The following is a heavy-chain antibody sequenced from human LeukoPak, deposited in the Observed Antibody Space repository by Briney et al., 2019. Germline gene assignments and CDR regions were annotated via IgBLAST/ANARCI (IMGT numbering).Heavy chain of an antibody. Sequence: GGSLRLSCAASGFTFNNFRMHWVRQAPGQGLVWVSRINNKGTETVYADSVKGRFTISRDNAKNTLYLQMNSLRAEDTAIYYCVRGSFGPDIWGQGTMVTVSS. CDR1: GFTFNNFR. D-gene: IGHD3/OR15-3a*01. CDR2: INNKGTET. CDR3: VRGSFGPDI. J-gene: IGHJ3*02. V-gene: IGHV3-74*01.